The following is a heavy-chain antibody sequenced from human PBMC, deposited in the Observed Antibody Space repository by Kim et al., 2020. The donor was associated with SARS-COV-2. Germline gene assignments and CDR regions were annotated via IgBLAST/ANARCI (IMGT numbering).Heavy chain of an antibody. D-gene: IGHD5-12*01. CDR2: IYYSGST. CDR3: ARLGVDIVATINEGEYYFDY. J-gene: IGHJ4*02. V-gene: IGHV4-59*08. Sequence: SETLSLTCTVSGGSISSYYWSWIRQPPGKGLEWIGYIYYSGSTNYNPSLKSRVTISVDTSKNQFSLKLSSVTAADTAVYYCARLGVDIVATINEGEYYFDYWGQGTLVTVSS. CDR1: GGSISSYY.